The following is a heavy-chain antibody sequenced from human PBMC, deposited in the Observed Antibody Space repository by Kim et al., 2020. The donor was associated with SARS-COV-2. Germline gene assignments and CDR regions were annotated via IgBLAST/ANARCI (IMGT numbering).Heavy chain of an antibody. V-gene: IGHV1-18*01. D-gene: IGHD3-22*01. J-gene: IGHJ5*02. CDR3: ARAYYYDSSFDP. Sequence: NYGQKLQGRVTMTTDTYTSTAYMELRSLRSDDTAVYYCARAYYYDSSFDPWGQGTLVTVSS.